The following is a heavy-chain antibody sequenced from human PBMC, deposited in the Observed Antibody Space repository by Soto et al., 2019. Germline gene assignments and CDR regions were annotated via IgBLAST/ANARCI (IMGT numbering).Heavy chain of an antibody. V-gene: IGHV1-18*01. CDR2: ISAYNGNT. J-gene: IGHJ4*02. CDR1: GYTFTSYG. D-gene: IGHD3-9*01. CDR3: ATRYYDILTGYYY. Sequence: EASVKVSCKASGYTFTSYGISWVRQAPGQGLEWMGWISAYNGNTNYAQKLQGRVTMTTDTSTSTVYMELSSLRSGDTAVYYCATRYYDILTGYYYWGQGTLVTVSS.